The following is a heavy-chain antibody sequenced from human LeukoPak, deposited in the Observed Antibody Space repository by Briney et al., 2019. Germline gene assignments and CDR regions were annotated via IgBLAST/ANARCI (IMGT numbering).Heavy chain of an antibody. CDR3: TTAAGSYAPFDY. CDR1: GGPISSYY. D-gene: IGHD6-13*01. CDR2: IYTSGST. J-gene: IGHJ4*02. Sequence: SETLSLTCTVSGGPISSYYWSWIRQPAGKGLEWIGRIYTSGSTNYNPSLKSRVTISVDKSKNQFSLKLSSVTAADTAVYYCTTAAGSYAPFDYWGQGTLVTVSS. V-gene: IGHV4-4*07.